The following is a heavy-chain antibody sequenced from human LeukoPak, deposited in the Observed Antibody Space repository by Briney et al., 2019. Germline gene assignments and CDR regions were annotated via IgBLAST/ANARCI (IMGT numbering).Heavy chain of an antibody. D-gene: IGHD2-8*01. CDR2: IHSSGST. J-gene: IGHJ2*01. Sequence: SETLSLTCTVSGGSISTYYWSWIRQPPGKGLEWIGYIHSSGSTNYNPSLKSRVAISVDTSKNQFSLKLSFVTAADTAVYYCARLIGGVGYFDLWGRGTLVTVSS. CDR1: GGSISTYY. V-gene: IGHV4-4*09. CDR3: ARLIGGVGYFDL.